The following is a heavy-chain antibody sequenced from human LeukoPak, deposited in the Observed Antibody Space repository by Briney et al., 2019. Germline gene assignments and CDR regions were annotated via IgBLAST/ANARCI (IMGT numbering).Heavy chain of an antibody. V-gene: IGHV1-2*02. CDR1: GYTSTAYY. D-gene: IGHD3-10*01. CDR3: ARAYGSGSSYHPDY. Sequence: ASVKVSCKAPGYTSTAYYMHWVRQAPGQGLEWMGWINPNSGGTNSSQKFQDRVTLTRDTSISTAYMELGSLRSDDTAIYYCARAYGSGSSYHPDYWGQGTLVTVSS. CDR2: INPNSGGT. J-gene: IGHJ4*02.